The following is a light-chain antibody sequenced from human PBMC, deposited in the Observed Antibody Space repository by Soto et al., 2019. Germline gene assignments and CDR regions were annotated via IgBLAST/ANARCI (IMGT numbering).Light chain of an antibody. J-gene: IGKJ1*01. V-gene: IGKV2-28*01. CDR2: LGS. Sequence: DIVMTQSPLSLPVTPGEPASISCRSSQSLLHSNGYNYLDWYLQKPGQSPQLLISLGSNRASGVPDRFSGSGSGTDFTLKISRVDAEDVGVYYCMQALQTPPTFGQGTKVEIK. CDR3: MQALQTPPT. CDR1: QSLLHSNGYNY.